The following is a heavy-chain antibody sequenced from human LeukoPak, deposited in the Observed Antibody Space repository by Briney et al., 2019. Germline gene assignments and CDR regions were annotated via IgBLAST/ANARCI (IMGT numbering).Heavy chain of an antibody. CDR3: ARARYVDSFYAFDI. CDR2: LSKSGNT. V-gene: IGHV4-59*01. CDR1: GGSISSYY. J-gene: IGHJ3*02. D-gene: IGHD3-9*01. Sequence: SETLSLTCTVSGGSISSYYWSWIRLPPGKGLEWIGYLSKSGNTNYSPSLKSRVTIFGDTSKNQFFLKLSSVTAADTAVYYCARARYVDSFYAFDIWGQGTLVTVSS.